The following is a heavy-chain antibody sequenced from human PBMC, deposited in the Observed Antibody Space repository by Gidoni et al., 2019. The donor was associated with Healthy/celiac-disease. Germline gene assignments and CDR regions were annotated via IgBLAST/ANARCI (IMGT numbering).Heavy chain of an antibody. CDR1: GFTFDVYT. CDR3: YCSSTSPYTNDAFDI. D-gene: IGHD2-2*01. CDR2: ISWDGGST. J-gene: IGHJ3*02. V-gene: IGHV3-43*01. Sequence: EVQLVESGGVVVQPGGSMRLSCAASGFTFDVYTMHWVRQAPGKGLEWVSLISWDGGSTYYADSVKGRFTISRDNSKNSLYLQMNSLRTEDTALYYCYCSSTSPYTNDAFDIWGQGTMVTVSS.